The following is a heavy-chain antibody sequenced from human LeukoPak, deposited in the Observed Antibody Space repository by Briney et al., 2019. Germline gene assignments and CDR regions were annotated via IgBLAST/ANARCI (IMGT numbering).Heavy chain of an antibody. Sequence: ASVTVSCKASGYTFTGYYMHWVRQAPGQGLEWMGWINPNSGGTNYAQKFQGWVTMTRDTSISTAYMELSRLRSDDTAVYYCARYNWNGRFFDYWGQGTLVTVSS. V-gene: IGHV1-2*04. J-gene: IGHJ4*02. CDR3: ARYNWNGRFFDY. CDR1: GYTFTGYY. CDR2: INPNSGGT. D-gene: IGHD1-1*01.